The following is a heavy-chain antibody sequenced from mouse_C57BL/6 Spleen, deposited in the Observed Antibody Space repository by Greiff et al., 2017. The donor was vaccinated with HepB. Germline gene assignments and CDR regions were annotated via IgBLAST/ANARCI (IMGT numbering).Heavy chain of an antibody. D-gene: IGHD1-1*01. CDR2: INPGSGGT. CDR3: ARSTTVVAVDY. CDR1: GYAFTNYL. J-gene: IGHJ2*01. Sequence: QVQLQQSGAELVRPGTSVKVSCKASGYAFTNYLIEWVKQRPGQGLEWIGVINPGSGGTNYNEKFKGKATLTADKSSSTAYMQLSSLTSEDSAVYFCARSTTVVAVDYWGQGTTLTVSS. V-gene: IGHV1-54*01.